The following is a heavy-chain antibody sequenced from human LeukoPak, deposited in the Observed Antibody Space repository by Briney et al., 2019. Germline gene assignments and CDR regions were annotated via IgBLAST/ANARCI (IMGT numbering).Heavy chain of an antibody. CDR2: IYHSGST. Sequence: SETLSLTCTVSGGSISSGGYYWSWIRQPPGKGLEWIGYIYHSGSTYYNPSLKSRVTISVDRSKNQFSLKLSSVTAADTAVYYCARAVAAAFTFDYWGQGTLVTVSS. CDR1: GGSISSGGYY. J-gene: IGHJ4*02. D-gene: IGHD2-2*01. V-gene: IGHV4-30-2*01. CDR3: ARAVAAAFTFDY.